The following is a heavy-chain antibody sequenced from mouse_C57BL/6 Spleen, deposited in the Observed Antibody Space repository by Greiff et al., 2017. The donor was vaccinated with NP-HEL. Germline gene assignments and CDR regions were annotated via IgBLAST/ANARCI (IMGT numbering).Heavy chain of an antibody. CDR2: IDPETGGT. CDR1: GYTFTDYE. CDR3: TRMITTVVGGNYFDY. J-gene: IGHJ2*01. V-gene: IGHV1-15*01. D-gene: IGHD1-1*01. Sequence: VQLQQSGAELVRPGASVTLSCKASGYTFTDYEMHWVKQTPVHGLEWIGAIDPETGGTAYNQKFKGKAILTADKSSSTAYMELRSLTSEDSAVYYCTRMITTVVGGNYFDYWGQGTTLTVSS.